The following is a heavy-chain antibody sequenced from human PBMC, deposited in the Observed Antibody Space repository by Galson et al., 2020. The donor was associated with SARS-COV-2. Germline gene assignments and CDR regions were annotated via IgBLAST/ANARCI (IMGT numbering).Heavy chain of an antibody. CDR2: ISWNSGSI. J-gene: IGHJ4*02. V-gene: IGHV3-9*01. CDR3: AKEPDPYGSGSS. CDR1: GFTFDDYA. Sequence: GGSLRLSCAASGFTFDDYAMHWVRQAPGKGLEWVSGISWNSGSIGYADSVKGRFTISRDNAKNSLYLQMNSLRAEDTALYYCAKEPDPYGSGSSWGQGTLVTVSS. D-gene: IGHD3-10*01.